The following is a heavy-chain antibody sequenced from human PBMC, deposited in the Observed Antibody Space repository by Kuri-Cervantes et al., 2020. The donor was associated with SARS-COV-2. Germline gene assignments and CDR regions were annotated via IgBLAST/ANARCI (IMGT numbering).Heavy chain of an antibody. CDR1: GDSISTMTYY. J-gene: IGHJ5*02. CDR3: VRDRPRYTSGWHLLIWLDR. Sequence: ESLKISCTVSGDSISTMTYYWGWIRQAPGKGLEWIGSVYYSESTYYNPSLKSRASISVDKSKNQFSLRLTAVTAADTAVYYCVRDRPRYTSGWHLLIWLDRWGQGTLVTVSS. D-gene: IGHD6-19*01. V-gene: IGHV4-39*07. CDR2: VYYSEST.